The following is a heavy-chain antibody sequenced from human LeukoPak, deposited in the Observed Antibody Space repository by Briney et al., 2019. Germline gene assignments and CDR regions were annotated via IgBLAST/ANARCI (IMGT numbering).Heavy chain of an antibody. J-gene: IGHJ4*02. D-gene: IGHD5-12*01. CDR2: IDPTDSYT. CDR3: ARRGAYDAFDY. CDR1: GYTFTNYW. Sequence: GESLKISCKGPGYTFTNYWISWVRQMPGKGLEWMGRIDPTDSYTNYSPSSQGHVSISADRSISTAYLQWSSLKASDTAIYYCARRGAYDAFDYWGQGTLVTVSS. V-gene: IGHV5-10-1*01.